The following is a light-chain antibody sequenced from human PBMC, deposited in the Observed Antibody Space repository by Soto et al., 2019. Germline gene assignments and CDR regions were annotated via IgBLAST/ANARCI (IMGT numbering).Light chain of an antibody. V-gene: IGLV2-14*01. CDR2: EVS. J-gene: IGLJ1*01. CDR1: SSDVGGYNY. Sequence: QSVLTQPASVSGSPGQSITISCTGTSSDVGGYNYVSWYQQHPGKAPKLMIYEVSNRPSGVSNRFSGSKSGTTASLTISGLQAEDAADYYCSSYTSISAYVFGTGTKLTVL. CDR3: SSYTSISAYV.